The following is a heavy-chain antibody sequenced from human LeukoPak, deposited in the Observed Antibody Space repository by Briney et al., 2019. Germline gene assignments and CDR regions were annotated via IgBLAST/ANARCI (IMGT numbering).Heavy chain of an antibody. V-gene: IGHV4-39*01. CDR2: ILYSGST. J-gene: IGHJ4*02. CDR3: ARRPFYYFDY. Sequence: PSETLSLTCTVSGGSISSDIYFWDWIRQPPGKGLEWIGTILYSGSTYYSPSLKSRATISVDTSKNQFSLKLSSVTAAETAVYYCARRPFYYFDYWGQGALVTVSS. CDR1: GGSISSDIYF. D-gene: IGHD2-8*01.